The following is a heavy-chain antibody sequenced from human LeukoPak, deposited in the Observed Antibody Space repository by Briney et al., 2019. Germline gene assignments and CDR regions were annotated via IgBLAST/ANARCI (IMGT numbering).Heavy chain of an antibody. J-gene: IGHJ4*02. D-gene: IGHD3-22*01. CDR1: GGSISSYY. CDR3: ARDPTYYYDSSGSGYFDY. V-gene: IGHV4-59*12. Sequence: SETLSLTCTVSGGSISSYYWSWIRQPPGKGLEWIGYIYYSGSTNYNPSLKSRVTISVDTSKNQFSLKLSSVTAADTAVYYCARDPTYYYDSSGSGYFDYWGQGTLVTVSS. CDR2: IYYSGST.